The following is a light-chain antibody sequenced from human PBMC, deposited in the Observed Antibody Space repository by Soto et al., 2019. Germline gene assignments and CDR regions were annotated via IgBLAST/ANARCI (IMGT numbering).Light chain of an antibody. V-gene: IGKV3-20*01. Sequence: EIVLTQSPGTLSLSPGERATLSCRASQSVSSTYLAWYQQKPGQAPRLLLYGASSRATGIPDRFSGSGSGTDFTITISSLEPEDFAVYYCQKYGSSPPYTFGQGTKLEIK. CDR2: GAS. J-gene: IGKJ2*01. CDR1: QSVSSTY. CDR3: QKYGSSPPYT.